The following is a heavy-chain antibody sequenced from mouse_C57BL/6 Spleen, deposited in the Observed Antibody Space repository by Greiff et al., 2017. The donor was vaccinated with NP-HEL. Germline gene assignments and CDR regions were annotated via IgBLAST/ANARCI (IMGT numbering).Heavy chain of an antibody. Sequence: VHLVESGPGLVQPSQSLSITCTVSGFSLTSYGVHWVRQSPGKGLEWLGVIWSGGSTDYNAAFISRLSISKDNSKSQVFFKMNSLQADDTAIYYCARTYYSNYSYAMDYWGQGTSVTVSS. J-gene: IGHJ4*01. CDR2: IWSGGST. CDR1: GFSLTSYG. V-gene: IGHV2-2*01. CDR3: ARTYYSNYSYAMDY. D-gene: IGHD2-5*01.